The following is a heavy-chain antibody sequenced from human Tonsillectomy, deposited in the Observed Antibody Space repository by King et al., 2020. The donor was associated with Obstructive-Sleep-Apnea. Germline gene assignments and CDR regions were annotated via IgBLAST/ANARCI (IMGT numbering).Heavy chain of an antibody. J-gene: IGHJ3*01. CDR1: GFSFNTFC. CDR3: ARDAAWSLDV. V-gene: IGHV3-48*01. Sequence: VQLVESGGGLAQAGGSLTLSCAASGFSFNTFCMNWFRQAPGKGLEWISYIGGSGDTIYYADSVKGRFTTARDNAKNSLYLQMDGLRAEDTAVYYCARDAAWSLDVWGQGTRVTVSS. D-gene: IGHD3-3*01. CDR2: IGGSGDTI.